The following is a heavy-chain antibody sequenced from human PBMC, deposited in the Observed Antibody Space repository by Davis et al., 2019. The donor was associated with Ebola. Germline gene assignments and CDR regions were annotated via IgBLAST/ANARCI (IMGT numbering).Heavy chain of an antibody. CDR3: ARLAKWELPRLDY. CDR2: IYPGDSDT. Sequence: PGGSLRLSCKGSGYSFTSYWIGWVRQMPGKGLEWMGIIYPGDSDTRYSPSFQGQVTISADKSISTAYLQWSSLKASDTAMYYCARLAKWELPRLDYWGQGTLVTVSS. V-gene: IGHV5-51*01. J-gene: IGHJ4*02. CDR1: GYSFTSYW. D-gene: IGHD1-26*01.